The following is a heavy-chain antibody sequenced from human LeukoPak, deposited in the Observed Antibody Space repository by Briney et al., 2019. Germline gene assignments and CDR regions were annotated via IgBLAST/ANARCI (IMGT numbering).Heavy chain of an antibody. D-gene: IGHD5-24*01. CDR2: INPDTGGT. J-gene: IGHJ4*02. CDR3: ARGRNIEMTTMSGGSDY. Sequence: ASVKVSCKASGYTFSGSYMHWVRQAPGQGLEWMGWINPDTGGTNYAQKFQGRVTMTRDTSISTAYMELSRLKSDDTAVYSCARGRNIEMTTMSGGSDYWGQGTLVTVSS. V-gene: IGHV1-2*02. CDR1: GYTFSGSY.